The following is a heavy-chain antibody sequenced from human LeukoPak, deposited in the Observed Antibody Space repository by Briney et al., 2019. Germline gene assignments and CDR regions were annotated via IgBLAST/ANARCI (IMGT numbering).Heavy chain of an antibody. CDR2: MNPNSDNT. D-gene: IGHD6-19*01. CDR3: ARVPRDSSGWPLNLDS. V-gene: IGHV1-8*01. CDR1: GYTFTNYD. J-gene: IGHJ4*02. Sequence: ASVKVSCKASGYTFTNYDINWVRQATGQGLEWMGWMNPNSDNTGYRQKFQGRVTMTRNTSISTAYMELSSLRSDDTAVYYCARVPRDSSGWPLNLDSWGQGTLVTVSS.